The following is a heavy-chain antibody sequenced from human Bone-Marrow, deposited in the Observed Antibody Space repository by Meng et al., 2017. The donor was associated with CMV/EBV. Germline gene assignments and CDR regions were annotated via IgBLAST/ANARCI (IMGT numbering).Heavy chain of an antibody. CDR2: ISYDGSNK. D-gene: IGHD3-22*01. CDR3: ASSPRVEYYYDSSGYPAYY. Sequence: GGSLRLSCAPSGFTFSSYAMNWVRQAPGKGLEWVAVISYDGSNKYYADSVKGRFTISRDNAKNSLYLQMNSLRAEDTAVYYCASSPRVEYYYDSSGYPAYYWGQGTLVTVSS. J-gene: IGHJ4*02. CDR1: GFTFSSYA. V-gene: IGHV3-30-3*01.